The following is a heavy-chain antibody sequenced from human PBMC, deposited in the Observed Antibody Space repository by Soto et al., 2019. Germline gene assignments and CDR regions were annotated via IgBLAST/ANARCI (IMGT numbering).Heavy chain of an antibody. CDR2: MYYSGST. D-gene: IGHD3-22*01. CDR3: GGKNYDSSGYFDY. CDR1: GGSIISYY. J-gene: IGHJ4*02. V-gene: IGHV4-59*01. Sequence: SLTCTVSGGSIISYYWSWIRQPPGKGLEWIGYMYYSGSTNYNPSLKSRVTISVDTSKNQFSLKLSSVTAADTAVYYCGGKNYDSSGYFDYWGQGTLVTVSS.